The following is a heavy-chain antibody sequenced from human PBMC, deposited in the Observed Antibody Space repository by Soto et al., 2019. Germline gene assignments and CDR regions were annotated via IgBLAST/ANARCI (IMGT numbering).Heavy chain of an antibody. CDR3: ARGYGDPSIDY. V-gene: IGHV4-59*01. CDR2: IYYSGST. D-gene: IGHD4-17*01. J-gene: IGHJ4*02. CDR1: GGSISSYY. Sequence: PSETLSLTCTVSGGSISSYYWSWIRQPPGKGLEWIGYIYYSGSTNYNPSLKSRVTISVDTSKNQFSLKLSSVTAADTAVYYCARGYGDPSIDYWGQGTLVTVSS.